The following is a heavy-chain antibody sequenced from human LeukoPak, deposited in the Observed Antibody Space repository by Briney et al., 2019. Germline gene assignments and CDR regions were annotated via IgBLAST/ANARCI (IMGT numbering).Heavy chain of an antibody. CDR1: GGSISSTSYY. V-gene: IGHV4-39*07. CDR3: ARDQTYSGSGIYTYFDY. J-gene: IGHJ4*02. D-gene: IGHD3-10*01. Sequence: SETLSLTCLVFGGSISSTSYYWGWIRQSPGRGLEWIGSFYYTRSIFDNRSLRSRVTISIDMSKNQFLLKLTSVTAADTAVYYCARDQTYSGSGIYTYFDYWGQGILVTVSS. CDR2: FYYTRSI.